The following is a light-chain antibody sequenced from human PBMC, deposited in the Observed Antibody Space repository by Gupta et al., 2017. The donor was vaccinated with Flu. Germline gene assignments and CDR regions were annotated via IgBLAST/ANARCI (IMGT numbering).Light chain of an antibody. CDR3: QQANSFPTT. V-gene: IGKV1-12*01. Sequence: DLQIAQSPSSVSAFVGHRVTITCRASQDIYRWLAWYQQKPGKAPKLLMVATSTLQSGVPSRFSGSGSGTDFALTISSLQAEDTGTYYCQQANSFPTTFGQGTRLEIK. J-gene: IGKJ5*01. CDR2: ATS. CDR1: QDIYRW.